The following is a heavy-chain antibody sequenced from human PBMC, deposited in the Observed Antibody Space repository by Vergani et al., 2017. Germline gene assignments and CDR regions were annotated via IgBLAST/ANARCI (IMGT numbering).Heavy chain of an antibody. V-gene: IGHV3-23*01. CDR2: ISGSGGRT. CDR3: AKGGGDIGVVPAAHYLYY. CDR1: GFTFSSYA. D-gene: IGHD2-2*01. Sequence: EVQLLESGGGLVQPGGSLRLSCAASGFTFSSYAMSWVRQAPGKGLEWVSAISGSGGRTYYADSVKGRFTISRDNSKNTLYLQMNSLRAEDTALYYLAKGGGDIGVVPAAHYLYYWGQGTLVTLSS. J-gene: IGHJ4*02.